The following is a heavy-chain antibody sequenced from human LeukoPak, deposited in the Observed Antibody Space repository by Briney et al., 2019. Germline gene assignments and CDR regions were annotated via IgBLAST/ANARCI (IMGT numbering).Heavy chain of an antibody. V-gene: IGHV4-59*01. CDR1: GGSISSYY. Sequence: SETLSLTCTVAGGSISSYYWSWLRQPPGKGLEWIGYIYYSGSTNYNPSLKSRVTISVDTSKNQFSLNLSSVPAADTAVYYCARGRYCSGGSCYKDYWGQGTLVTVSS. CDR2: IYYSGST. J-gene: IGHJ4*02. D-gene: IGHD2-15*01. CDR3: ARGRYCSGGSCYKDY.